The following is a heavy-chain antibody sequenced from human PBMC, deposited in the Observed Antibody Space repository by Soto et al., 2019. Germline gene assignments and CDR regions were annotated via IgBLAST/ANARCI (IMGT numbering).Heavy chain of an antibody. CDR3: ARGDGYYNYVWFDP. Sequence: QLQLQESGSGLVKPSQTLSLTCAVSGGSISSGTYSWSWMRQPPGKGLEWIAYIYHSGSTFYNPSLKSRVTISVDRSKNQFSLRLSSVTAADTAVYYCARGDGYYNYVWFDPWGQGTLVTVSS. CDR2: IYHSGST. V-gene: IGHV4-30-2*01. J-gene: IGHJ5*02. D-gene: IGHD3-9*01. CDR1: GGSISSGTYS.